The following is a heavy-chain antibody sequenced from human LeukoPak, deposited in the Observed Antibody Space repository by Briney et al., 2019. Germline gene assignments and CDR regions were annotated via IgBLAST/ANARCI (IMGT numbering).Heavy chain of an antibody. D-gene: IGHD6-6*01. V-gene: IGHV3-21*01. J-gene: IGHJ4*02. CDR1: GFTFSSFA. CDR2: ISSSGSGT. Sequence: GGSLRLSCAASGFTFSSFAMSWVRQAPGKGLEWVSTISSSGSGTYYADSVKGRFTISRDNAKNSLYLQMNSLRAEDTAVYYCARGGSIAARPYRAYFYFDYWGQGTLVTVSS. CDR3: ARGGSIAARPYRAYFYFDY.